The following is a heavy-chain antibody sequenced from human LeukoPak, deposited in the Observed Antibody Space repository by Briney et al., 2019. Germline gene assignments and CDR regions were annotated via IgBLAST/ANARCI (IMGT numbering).Heavy chain of an antibody. J-gene: IGHJ4*02. CDR3: ARREGGSSTSREFDY. V-gene: IGHV4-39*07. Sequence: PSETLSLTCTVSGGSISSSSYYWGWIRQPPGKGLEWIGSIYYSGSTYYNPSLKSRVTISVDTSKNQFSLKLSSVTAADTAVYYCARREGGSSTSREFDYWGQGTLVTVSS. CDR2: IYYSGST. D-gene: IGHD2-2*01. CDR1: GGSISSSSYY.